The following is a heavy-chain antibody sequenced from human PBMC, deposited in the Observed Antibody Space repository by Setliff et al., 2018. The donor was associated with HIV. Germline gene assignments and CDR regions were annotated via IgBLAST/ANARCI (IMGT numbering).Heavy chain of an antibody. V-gene: IGHV3-53*01. CDR3: ARDDYDRSGHYPYYGMDV. CDR1: GFTFSSYA. CDR2: FYSNGNT. J-gene: IGHJ6*02. D-gene: IGHD3-22*01. Sequence: GGSLRLSCAASGFTFSSYAINWVRQAPGKGLEWVSVFYSNGNTYYADSVKGRFTISRDNSKNTVYLQMNSLRAEDTAVYYCARDDYDRSGHYPYYGMDVWGQGTTVTVSS.